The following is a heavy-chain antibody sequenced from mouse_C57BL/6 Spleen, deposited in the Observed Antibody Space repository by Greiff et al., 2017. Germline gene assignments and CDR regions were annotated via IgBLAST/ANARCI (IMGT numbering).Heavy chain of an antibody. CDR3: ARSAFGSSLAY. CDR1: GYTFTSYD. J-gene: IGHJ3*01. CDR2: IYPRDGST. Sequence: VQLQQSGPELVKPGASVKLSCKASGYTFTSYDINWVKQRPGQGLEWIGWIYPRDGSTKYNEKFKGKATLTVDTYSSTAYMELHSLTSEDSAVYFCARSAFGSSLAYWGQGTLVTVSA. V-gene: IGHV1-85*01. D-gene: IGHD1-1*01.